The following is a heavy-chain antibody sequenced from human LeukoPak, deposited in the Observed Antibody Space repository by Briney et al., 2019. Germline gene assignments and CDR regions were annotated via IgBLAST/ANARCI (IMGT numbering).Heavy chain of an antibody. J-gene: IGHJ4*02. Sequence: PGGSLRLSCAASGFTFSSYWMSWVRQARGKGLEWVSRINSDGSSTSYADSVKGRFTISRDNAKNTLYLQMNSLRAEDTAVYYCVQELLSDRGDYWGQGTLVTVSS. CDR2: INSDGSST. CDR3: VQELLSDRGDY. CDR1: GFTFSSYW. D-gene: IGHD1-26*01. V-gene: IGHV3-74*01.